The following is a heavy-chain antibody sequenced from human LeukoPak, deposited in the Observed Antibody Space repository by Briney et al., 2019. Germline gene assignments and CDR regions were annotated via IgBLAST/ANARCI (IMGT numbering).Heavy chain of an antibody. CDR2: IIHTGGTT. J-gene: IGHJ3*02. Sequence: QPGGSLRLSCTASGFTFSNYAMSWVRQAPGKGLEWVSSIIHTGGTTDYADSVKGRFTISRDNSKNTLYLQMNTLRGDDTAVYYCTKGTTSGWNKDSFHIWGQGTMVTVSS. D-gene: IGHD6-19*01. CDR3: TKGTTSGWNKDSFHI. CDR1: GFTFSNYA. V-gene: IGHV3-23*01.